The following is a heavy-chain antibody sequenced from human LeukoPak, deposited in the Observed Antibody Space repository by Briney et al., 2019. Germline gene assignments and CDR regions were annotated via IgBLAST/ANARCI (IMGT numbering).Heavy chain of an antibody. CDR1: GFTVSAYA. CDR2: IYSDGAT. V-gene: IGHV3-66*02. Sequence: GGSLRLSCAASGFTVSAYAMIWVRQAPGKGPEWVSLIYSDGATRYADSVQGRFTISRDNSKNTLYLQMNNLRVEDTAVYYCVRDRAEGRAWVEFDPWGQGILVTVSS. CDR3: VRDRAEGRAWVEFDP. J-gene: IGHJ5*02.